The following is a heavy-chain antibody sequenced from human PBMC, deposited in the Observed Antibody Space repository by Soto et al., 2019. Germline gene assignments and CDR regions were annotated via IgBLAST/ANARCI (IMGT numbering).Heavy chain of an antibody. CDR2: ISAYNGNT. CDR3: ARDTETYYYDSSALQGRWFDP. D-gene: IGHD3-22*01. V-gene: IGHV1-18*01. Sequence: ASVKVSCKASGYTFTSYGISWVRQAPGQGLEWMGWISAYNGNTNYAQKLQGRVTMTTDTSTSTAYMELRSLRSDDTAVYYCARDTETYYYDSSALQGRWFDPWGQGTLVTVSS. J-gene: IGHJ5*02. CDR1: GYTFTSYG.